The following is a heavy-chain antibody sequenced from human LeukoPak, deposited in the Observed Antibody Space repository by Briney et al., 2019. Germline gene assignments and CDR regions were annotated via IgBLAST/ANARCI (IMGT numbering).Heavy chain of an antibody. Sequence: PGGSLRLSCAASGFTFSSYSMNWVRQAPGKGLEWVSYISSSRSTIYYADSVKGRFTISRDNSKNTLYLQMNSLSAEDTDVYYCAKNPTHYYASSGYLPSYFYSWGEGTLVTVSS. J-gene: IGHJ4*02. CDR3: AKNPTHYYASSGYLPSYFYS. CDR2: ISSSRSTI. CDR1: GFTFSSYS. D-gene: IGHD3-22*01. V-gene: IGHV3-48*01.